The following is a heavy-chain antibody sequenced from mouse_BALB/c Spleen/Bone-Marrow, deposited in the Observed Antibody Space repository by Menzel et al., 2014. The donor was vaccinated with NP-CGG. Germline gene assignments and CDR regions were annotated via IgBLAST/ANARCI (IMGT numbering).Heavy chain of an antibody. CDR3: ANCYYGSSLFAY. CDR1: GFNIKDTY. D-gene: IGHD1-1*01. Sequence: QLQEPGAELVKPGASVKLSCTASGFNIKDTYMHWAKQSPEQGLESIGRTDPANGNTKYDPKFQGKATITADTSSNTASQQLSSLTSEDTAVYYCANCYYGSSLFAYWSQGTLVTVSA. J-gene: IGHJ3*01. V-gene: IGHV14-3*02. CDR2: TDPANGNT.